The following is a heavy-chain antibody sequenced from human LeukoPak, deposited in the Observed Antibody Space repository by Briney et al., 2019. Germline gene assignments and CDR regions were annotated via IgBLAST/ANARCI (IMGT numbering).Heavy chain of an antibody. Sequence: SQTLSLTCAISGDSVSSNSAAWNWIGQSPSRGLEWLGRTYYRSKWYNDYAVSVKSRITINPDTSKNQFSLKLSSVTAADTAVYYCARYYYDSSGYYQYYYSMDVWGQGTTVTVSS. CDR3: ARYYYDSSGYYQYYYSMDV. J-gene: IGHJ6*02. D-gene: IGHD3-22*01. CDR1: GDSVSSNSAA. V-gene: IGHV6-1*01. CDR2: TYYRSKWYN.